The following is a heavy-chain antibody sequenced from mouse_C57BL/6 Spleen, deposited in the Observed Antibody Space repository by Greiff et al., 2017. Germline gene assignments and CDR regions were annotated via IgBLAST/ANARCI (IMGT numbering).Heavy chain of an antibody. CDR2: IDPSDSYT. J-gene: IGHJ3*01. V-gene: IGHV1-59*01. CDR3: ARGGRTWFAY. CDR1: GYTFTSYW. Sequence: QVQLKQPGAELVRPGTSVKLSCKASGYTFTSYWMHWVKQRPGQGLEWIGVIDPSDSYTNSNQKFKGKATLTVDTSSSTAYMQLSGLTSEDSAVYCCARGGRTWFAYWGQGTLVTVSA.